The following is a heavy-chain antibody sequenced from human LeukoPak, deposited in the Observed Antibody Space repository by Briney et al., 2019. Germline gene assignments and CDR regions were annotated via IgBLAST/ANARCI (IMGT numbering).Heavy chain of an antibody. D-gene: IGHD4-23*01. CDR2: IYTSGST. V-gene: IGHV4-4*07. CDR3: AREGGTGPRPHYGGNSDFDY. CDR1: GGSISSYY. Sequence: SETLSLTCTVSGGSISSYYWSWIRQPAGKGLEWIGRIYTSGSTNYNPSLKSRDTMSVDTSKNQFSLKLSSVTAADTAVYYCAREGGTGPRPHYGGNSDFDYWGQGTLVTVSS. J-gene: IGHJ4*02.